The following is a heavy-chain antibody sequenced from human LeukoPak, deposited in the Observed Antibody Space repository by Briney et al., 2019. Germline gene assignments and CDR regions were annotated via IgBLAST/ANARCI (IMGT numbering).Heavy chain of an antibody. CDR2: MNPNSGNT. J-gene: IGHJ4*02. V-gene: IGHV1-8*01. CDR1: GYTFTSYD. Sequence: ASVKVSCKASGYTFTSYDINWVRQATGQGLEWMGWMNPNSGNTGYAQKFQGRVTMTRNTSISTAYMELSSLRSEDTAVYYCARVRNTMVRGVYYFDYWGQGTLVTVSS. D-gene: IGHD3-10*01. CDR3: ARVRNTMVRGVYYFDY.